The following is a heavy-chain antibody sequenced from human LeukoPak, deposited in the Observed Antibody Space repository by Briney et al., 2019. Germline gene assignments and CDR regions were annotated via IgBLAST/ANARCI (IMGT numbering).Heavy chain of an antibody. J-gene: IGHJ4*02. CDR2: ISAYNGDT. CDR3: ARDPSNTSGFYAYLDS. V-gene: IGHV1-18*01. Sequence: GASVKVSCKASGYTFTSHGNSWVRQAPGQGLEWMGWISAYNGDTKYAQKTQGRVTMTTDASTSTAYMELRSLRSDDTAMYYCARDPSNTSGFYAYLDSWGQGTLVTVSS. D-gene: IGHD6-19*01. CDR1: GYTFTSHG.